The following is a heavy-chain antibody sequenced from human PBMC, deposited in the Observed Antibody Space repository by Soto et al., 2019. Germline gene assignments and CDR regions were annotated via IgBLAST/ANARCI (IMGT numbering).Heavy chain of an antibody. CDR2: IYPGDSDT. J-gene: IGHJ6*02. V-gene: IGHV5-51*01. CDR1: GYSFTSYW. CDR3: ATGVNRTYGGAYYYYYGMDV. D-gene: IGHD3-10*01. Sequence: GESLKISCKGSGYSFTSYWIGWVRQMPGKGLEWMGIIYPGDSDTRYSPSFQGQVTISAHKSISTAYLQWSSLKASDTAMYYCATGVNRTYGGAYYYYYGMDVWGPGTTVTVS.